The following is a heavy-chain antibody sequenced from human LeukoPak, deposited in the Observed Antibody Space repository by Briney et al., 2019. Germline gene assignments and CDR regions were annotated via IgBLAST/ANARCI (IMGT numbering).Heavy chain of an antibody. CDR3: AKTYDS. J-gene: IGHJ4*02. V-gene: IGHV3-30*18. Sequence: PGRSLRLSCAASGFTFSSDGMHWVRQAPGKGLEWVAVISYDGSNKYYADSVKGRFTISRDNSKNTLYLQMNSLRAEDTAVYYCAKTYDSGGQGTLVTVSS. CDR2: ISYDGSNK. CDR1: GFTFSSDG. D-gene: IGHD3-10*01.